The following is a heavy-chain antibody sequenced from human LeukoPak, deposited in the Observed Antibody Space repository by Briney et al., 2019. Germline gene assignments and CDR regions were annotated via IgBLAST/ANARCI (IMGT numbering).Heavy chain of an antibody. CDR1: GDSFSSYY. V-gene: IGHV4-59*01. J-gene: IGHJ5*02. Sequence: SETLSLTCSVSGDSFSSYYWSWLRQSPGKGLEWIGYVHYSGSSNINPSLTSRVTTSVDTSRNQFSLKLSSVTAADTAVYYCARGSTGQYDPWGQGILVTVSS. D-gene: IGHD1-14*01. CDR2: VHYSGSS. CDR3: ARGSTGQYDP.